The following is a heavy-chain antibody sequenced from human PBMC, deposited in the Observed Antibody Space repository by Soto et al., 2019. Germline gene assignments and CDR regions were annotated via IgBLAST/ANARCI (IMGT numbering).Heavy chain of an antibody. CDR3: ARESTSCYGSCYMDV. V-gene: IGHV3-48*01. Sequence: GGSLRLSCAASGFTFSSYSMNWVRQAPGKGLEWVSYISSSSSTIYYADSVKGRFTISRDNAKNSLYLQMNSLRAEDTAVYYCARESTSCYGSCYMDVWGKGTTVTVSS. CDR2: ISSSSSTI. CDR1: GFTFSSYS. D-gene: IGHD2-2*01. J-gene: IGHJ6*03.